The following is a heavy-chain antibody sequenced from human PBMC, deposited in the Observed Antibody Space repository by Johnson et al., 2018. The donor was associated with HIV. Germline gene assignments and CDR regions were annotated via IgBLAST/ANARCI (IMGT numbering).Heavy chain of an antibody. D-gene: IGHD3-10*01. CDR3: AKDHNYGSYLLAFDV. CDR1: GFTFSDYY. J-gene: IGHJ3*01. CDR2: ISSSGSTI. Sequence: QVQLVESGGGLVKPGGSLRLSCAASGFTFSDYYMSWIRQAPGKGLEWVSYISSSGSTIYYADSVKGRFTISRDDATNSLYLQMHSLRTEDTALYYCAKDHNYGSYLLAFDVWGQGTMVTVSS. V-gene: IGHV3-11*01.